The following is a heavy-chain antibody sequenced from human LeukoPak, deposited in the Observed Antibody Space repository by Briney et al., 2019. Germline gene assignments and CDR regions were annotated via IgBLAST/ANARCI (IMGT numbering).Heavy chain of an antibody. CDR1: GYTFTTYG. CDR2: ISVSNGDT. J-gene: IGHJ4*02. D-gene: IGHD1-1*01. V-gene: IGHV1-18*01. CDR3: ARGPGTPHYFDY. Sequence: GASVKVSFKASGYTFTTYGISWVRRAPGQGVEWMGWISVSNGDTNYAQKFQGRVTMTTDTSTNTAYMDLRSLRSDDTAVYYCARGPGTPHYFDYWGQGTLVTVSS.